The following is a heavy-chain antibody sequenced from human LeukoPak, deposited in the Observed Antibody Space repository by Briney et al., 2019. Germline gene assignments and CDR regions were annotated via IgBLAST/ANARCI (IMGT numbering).Heavy chain of an antibody. CDR3: ARLESVSPGNSWFDP. V-gene: IGHV4-39*07. J-gene: IGHJ5*02. D-gene: IGHD2/OR15-2a*01. Sequence: SETLSLTCTVSGGSISSNTYYWGWIRQPPGKGLEWIGSIYYSGSTYYNPSLKSRVTISVDTSKNQFSLTLSSVTAADTAVCYCARLESVSPGNSWFDPWGQGILVTVSS. CDR2: IYYSGST. CDR1: GGSISSNTYY.